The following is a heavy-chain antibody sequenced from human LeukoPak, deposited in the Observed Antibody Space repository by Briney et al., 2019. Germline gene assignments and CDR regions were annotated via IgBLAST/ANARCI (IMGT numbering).Heavy chain of an antibody. V-gene: IGHV4-59*01. CDR1: GGSISSYY. Sequence: SETLSLTCTVSGGSISSYYWSWIRQPPGKGLEWIGCIYYSGSTNYNPSLKSRVTISVDTSKNQFSLKLSSVTAADTAVYYCARGHDSSGYYHQIDFDYWGQGTLVTVSS. D-gene: IGHD3-22*01. CDR3: ARGHDSSGYYHQIDFDY. J-gene: IGHJ4*02. CDR2: IYYSGST.